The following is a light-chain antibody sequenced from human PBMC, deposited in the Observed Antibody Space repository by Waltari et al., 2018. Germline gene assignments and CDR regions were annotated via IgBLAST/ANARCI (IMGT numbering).Light chain of an antibody. CDR3: QTWDTDIHVV. Sequence: QLVLTQSPSASASLGASVKLTCTLSRGHSNYAIAWHQQQPKKGPRYLMKLNSDGSHTKGDGIPGRFSGSSSGAERILTISSLQSEDEGDYYCQTWDTDIHVVFGGGTSLTVL. J-gene: IGLJ2*01. V-gene: IGLV4-69*01. CDR2: LNSDGSH. CDR1: RGHSNYA.